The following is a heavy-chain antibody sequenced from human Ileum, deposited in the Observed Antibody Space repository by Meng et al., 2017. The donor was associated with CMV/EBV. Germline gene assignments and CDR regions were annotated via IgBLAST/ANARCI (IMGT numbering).Heavy chain of an antibody. CDR3: VGHQGGPREGVRLV. D-gene: IGHD3-10*01. V-gene: IGHV3-30*02. J-gene: IGHJ4*02. CDR1: GIIFNTHG. Sequence: GESLKISCAASGIIFNTHGIHWLRQAPGKGLEWVAFMGRDGGDKYNGKIMKGRFIVSRDTSKSTVFLQLNSRRLEDTAAYYCVGHQGGPREGVRLVWGQGTLVTVSS. CDR2: MGRDGGDK.